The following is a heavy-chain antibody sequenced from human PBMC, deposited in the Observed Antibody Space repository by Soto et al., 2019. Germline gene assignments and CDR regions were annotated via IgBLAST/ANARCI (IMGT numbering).Heavy chain of an antibody. V-gene: IGHV4-30-4*01. Sequence: PSETLSLTCTVSGGSISSYYWSWIRQPPGKGLEWIGYIYYSGSTYYNPSLKSRVTISVDTSKNQFSLKLSSVTAADTAVYYCARVWTRINWFDPWGQGTLVTVSS. CDR3: ARVWTRINWFDP. CDR1: GGSISSYY. J-gene: IGHJ5*02. CDR2: IYYSGST. D-gene: IGHD2-15*01.